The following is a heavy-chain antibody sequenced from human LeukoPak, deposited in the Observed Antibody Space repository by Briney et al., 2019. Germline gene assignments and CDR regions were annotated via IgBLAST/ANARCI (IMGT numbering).Heavy chain of an antibody. CDR2: ISGSGGST. V-gene: IGHV3-23*01. Sequence: PGGSLRLSCAASGFTFSSYAMSWVRQAPGKGLEWVSAISGSGGSTYYADSVKGRFTISRDNSKNTLYLQMNSLRAEDTAVYYRDSMAYAMGIEYWGQGTLVTVSS. J-gene: IGHJ4*02. CDR1: GFTFSSYA. CDR3: DSMAYAMGIEY. D-gene: IGHD2-8*01.